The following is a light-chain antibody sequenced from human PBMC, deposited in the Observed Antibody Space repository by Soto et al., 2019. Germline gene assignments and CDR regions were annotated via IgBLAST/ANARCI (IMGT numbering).Light chain of an antibody. CDR1: RTISDW. Sequence: DIQMTQSPSTLFASLGDRVTITCRASRTISDWLAWHQQRPGKAPKLLIYRASTLKSGVPSRFSGSGSGTEFTLTISSLQPDDFATYYCQHYNSYSEAFGQGTKVDIK. J-gene: IGKJ1*01. V-gene: IGKV1-5*03. CDR2: RAS. CDR3: QHYNSYSEA.